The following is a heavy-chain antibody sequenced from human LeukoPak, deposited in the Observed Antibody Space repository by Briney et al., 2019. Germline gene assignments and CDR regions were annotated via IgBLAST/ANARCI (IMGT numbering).Heavy chain of an antibody. J-gene: IGHJ4*02. CDR1: GFTFNTFT. D-gene: IGHD3-9*01. CDR3: VRDRDWAFDY. Sequence: GGSLRLPCLASGFTFNTFTMNWVRQAPGKGLEWISFINTKSKSMYYADSVKGRFTISRDNFRNSLYLQMNNLRAEDTALYYCVRDRDWAFDYWGQGTLVTVSS. CDR2: INTKSKSM. V-gene: IGHV3-48*01.